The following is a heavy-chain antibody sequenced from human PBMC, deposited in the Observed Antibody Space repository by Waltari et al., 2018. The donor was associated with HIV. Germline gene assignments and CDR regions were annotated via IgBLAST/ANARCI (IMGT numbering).Heavy chain of an antibody. V-gene: IGHV4-31*03. J-gene: IGHJ6*02. D-gene: IGHD6-13*01. CDR3: AKTRGAAGTDYYGMDV. CDR2: IYHSGNT. Sequence: VQLQESGPGLVKPSETLSVTCSVSGGSITSGCYYWSWIRQPPGKGLEWIGHIYHSGNTFYNPSLRSRLSISVDTSKNQFSLEVRSVTAADTAVYYCAKTRGAAGTDYYGMDVWGQGTTVSVSS. CDR1: GGSITSGCYY.